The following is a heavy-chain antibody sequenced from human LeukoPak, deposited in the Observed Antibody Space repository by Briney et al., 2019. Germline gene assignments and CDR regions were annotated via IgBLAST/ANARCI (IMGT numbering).Heavy chain of an antibody. CDR3: ARRGRGGYYFDY. Sequence: PSETLSLTCTVSGGSISSSGYYWGWIRQPPGKGLEWVGSIYYSGSTYYNPSLKSRVTISVDTSKNQFSLKLSSVTAADTAVYYCARRGRGGYYFDYWGQGTLVTVSS. CDR1: GGSISSSGYY. V-gene: IGHV4-39*01. CDR2: IYYSGST. D-gene: IGHD3-10*01. J-gene: IGHJ4*02.